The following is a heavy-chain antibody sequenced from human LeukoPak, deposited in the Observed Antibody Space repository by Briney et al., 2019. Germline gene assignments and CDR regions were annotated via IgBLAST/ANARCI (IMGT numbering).Heavy chain of an antibody. CDR3: ARMMTDFDGSGHDIQRGAFDI. D-gene: IGHD3-22*01. Sequence: GGSLRLSCAASGFTFSSYAMSWVRQAPGKGLEWVSAISGSGDSTYYGDSVKGRFTISRDNSKNTLYLQMNSLRAEDTAVYHCARMMTDFDGSGHDIQRGAFDIWGQGTMVTVSS. CDR2: ISGSGDST. CDR1: GFTFSSYA. J-gene: IGHJ3*02. V-gene: IGHV3-23*01.